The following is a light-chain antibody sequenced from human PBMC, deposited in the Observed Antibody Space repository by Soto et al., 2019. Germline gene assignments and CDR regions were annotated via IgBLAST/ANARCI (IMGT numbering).Light chain of an antibody. V-gene: IGLV2-14*01. J-gene: IGLJ1*01. CDR2: AVS. CDR1: SDDIGAYDH. CDR3: SSYRSSDTLEV. Sequence: QSVLTQPSSVSASPGQSISISCTGTSDDIGAYDHVSWYQQHPGKAPKLILYAVSNRPSGVPTRFSGSKSGNTASLTISGVQADDEADYYCSSYRSSDTLEVFGTGTKVTVL.